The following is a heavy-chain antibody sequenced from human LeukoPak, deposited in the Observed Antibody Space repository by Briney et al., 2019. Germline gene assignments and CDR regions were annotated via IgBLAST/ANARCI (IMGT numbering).Heavy chain of an antibody. D-gene: IGHD3-22*01. CDR1: GYTFTGYY. CDR3: ARVGGVWYYYDSSGLGN. CDR2: INPNSGGT. Sequence: ASVKVSCKASGYTFTGYYMHWVRQAPGQGLEWMGWINPNSGGTNYAQKFQGRVTMTRDTSISTAYMELSRLRSDDTAVYYCARVGGVWYYYDSSGLGNWGQGTLVTVSS. J-gene: IGHJ4*02. V-gene: IGHV1-2*02.